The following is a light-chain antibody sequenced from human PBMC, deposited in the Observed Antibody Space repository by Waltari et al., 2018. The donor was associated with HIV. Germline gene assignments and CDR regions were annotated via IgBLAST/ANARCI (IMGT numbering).Light chain of an antibody. Sequence: QSALTQPASVSGSPGQSITISCTGTSSDVGSYELVSWYPKHPDKAPKLKIYEVSKRPSGVSNRFSGSKSGNTASLTISGLQAEDEAGYYCCSYAGSSTHVFGGGTKVTVL. J-gene: IGLJ1*01. CDR3: CSYAGSSTHV. V-gene: IGLV2-23*02. CDR1: SSDVGSYEL. CDR2: EVS.